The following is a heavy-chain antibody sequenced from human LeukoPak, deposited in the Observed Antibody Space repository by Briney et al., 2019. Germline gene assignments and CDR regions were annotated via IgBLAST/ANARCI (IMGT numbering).Heavy chain of an antibody. CDR3: AVGGGYSSSWYTPFDY. D-gene: IGHD6-13*01. CDR1: GFTFSDSV. V-gene: IGHV3-30*02. Sequence: GGSLRLSCAASGFTFSDSVMHWVRQAAGKGLEWVAFIRYDGSNKYYADSVKGRFTISRDNSKNTLYLQMNSLRAEDTAVYYCAVGGGYSSSWYTPFDYWGQGTLVTVSS. J-gene: IGHJ4*02. CDR2: IRYDGSNK.